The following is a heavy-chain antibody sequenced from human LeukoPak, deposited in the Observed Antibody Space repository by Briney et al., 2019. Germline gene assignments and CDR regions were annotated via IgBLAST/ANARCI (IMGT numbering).Heavy chain of an antibody. CDR1: GGSISSYY. D-gene: IGHD1-1*01. Sequence: PSETLSLTCTVSGGSISSYYWSWIRQPPGKGLEWIGYIYYSGSTNYNPSLKSRVTISVDTSKNQFSLKLSSVTAADTALYYCARGDDGVDYWGQGALVTVSS. J-gene: IGHJ4*02. CDR2: IYYSGST. V-gene: IGHV4-59*01. CDR3: ARGDDGVDY.